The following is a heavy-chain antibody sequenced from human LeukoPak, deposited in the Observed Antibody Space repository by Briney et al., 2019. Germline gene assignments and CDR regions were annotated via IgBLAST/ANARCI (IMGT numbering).Heavy chain of an antibody. D-gene: IGHD2-15*01. Sequence: SGTLSLTCGVSGGSVSSTNWWTWIRQPPGKGLEWIGEVHLDGRTNFNPSLKSRLTMSVDLSENHVSLKLTSVTAADTAVYYCAREGECSGGSCYSYGWFDSWGQGTLVTVSS. CDR3: AREGECSGGSCYSYGWFDS. CDR1: GGSVSSTNW. V-gene: IGHV4-4*02. J-gene: IGHJ5*01. CDR2: VHLDGRT.